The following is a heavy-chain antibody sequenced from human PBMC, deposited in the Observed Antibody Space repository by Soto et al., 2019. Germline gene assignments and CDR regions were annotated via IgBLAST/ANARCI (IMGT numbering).Heavy chain of an antibody. J-gene: IGHJ5*02. Sequence: ASVKVSCKASGYTFTSYGISWVRQAPGQGLEWMGWISAYNGNTNYAQKLQGRATMTTDTSTSTAYMELRSLRSDDTAVYYCARCRGYRGYDPLGRWLDPRGQGTRVAV. V-gene: IGHV1-18*01. CDR1: GYTFTSYG. D-gene: IGHD5-12*01. CDR3: ARCRGYRGYDPLGRWLDP. CDR2: ISAYNGNT.